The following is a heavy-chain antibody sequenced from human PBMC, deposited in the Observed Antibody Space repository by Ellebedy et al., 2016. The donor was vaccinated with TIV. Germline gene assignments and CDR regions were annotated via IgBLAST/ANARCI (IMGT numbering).Heavy chain of an antibody. CDR1: GASFSGYY. J-gene: IGHJ4*02. V-gene: IGHV4-34*01. CDR3: ARQGYRGYSYGATYTPFDY. Sequence: MPGGSLRLSCAVYGASFSGYYWSWIRQPPGKGLEWIGEINHSGSTNYNPSPKSRVTISVDTSKNQFSLKLSSVTAADTAVYYCARQGYRGYSYGATYTPFDYWGQGTLVTVSS. CDR2: INHSGST. D-gene: IGHD5-18*01.